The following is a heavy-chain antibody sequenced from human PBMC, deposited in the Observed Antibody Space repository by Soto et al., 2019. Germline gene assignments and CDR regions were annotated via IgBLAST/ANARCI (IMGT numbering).Heavy chain of an antibody. J-gene: IGHJ4*02. D-gene: IGHD3-3*01. Sequence: VQLVEFGGGVVQPGRSLRLSCAASGFTFSSYAMHWVRQAPGKGLEWVAVISYDGSNKYYADSVKGRFTISRDNSKNTLYLQMNSLRAEDTAVYYCAREGVTIFGVVGGPGYWGQGTLVTVSS. CDR1: GFTFSSYA. CDR2: ISYDGSNK. CDR3: AREGVTIFGVVGGPGY. V-gene: IGHV3-30-3*01.